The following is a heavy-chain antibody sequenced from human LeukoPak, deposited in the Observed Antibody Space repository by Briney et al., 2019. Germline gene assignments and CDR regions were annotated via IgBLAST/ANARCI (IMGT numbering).Heavy chain of an antibody. D-gene: IGHD6-19*01. Sequence: GGSLRLSCAASGFTFSSSAMSWVRQAPGKGLEWVSGINWNGGSTGYADSVKGRFTISRDNAKNSLYLQMNSLRAEDTALYYCARDLYSSGWNYMDVWGKGTTVTVSS. CDR2: INWNGGST. CDR1: GFTFSSSA. CDR3: ARDLYSSGWNYMDV. J-gene: IGHJ6*03. V-gene: IGHV3-20*04.